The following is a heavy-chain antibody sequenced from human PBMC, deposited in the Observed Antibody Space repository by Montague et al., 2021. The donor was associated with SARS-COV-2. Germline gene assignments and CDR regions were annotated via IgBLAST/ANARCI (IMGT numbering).Heavy chain of an antibody. J-gene: IGHJ5*02. CDR2: IDWDDDK. V-gene: IGHV2-70*11. CDR3: ALETPMVTFLA. Sequence: PALVKPTQTLTLTCTFSGFSLSTSGMCVSWIRQPPGKALEWLARIDWDDDKYYSTSLKTRPTISKDTSKNQVVLTMTNMDPVDTATYYCALETPMVTFLAWGQGTLVTASS. CDR1: GFSLSTSGMC. D-gene: IGHD5-18*01.